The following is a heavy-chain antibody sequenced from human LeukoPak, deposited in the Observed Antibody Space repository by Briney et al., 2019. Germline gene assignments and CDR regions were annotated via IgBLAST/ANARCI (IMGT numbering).Heavy chain of an antibody. D-gene: IGHD1-7*01. J-gene: IGHJ4*02. CDR3: AREDDWNYEDY. CDR1: GFNFRSYG. CDR2: ISYDGSNT. Sequence: GGSLRLSCAASGFNFRSYGMHWVRQAPGKGLDWVALISYDGSNTYYADSVKGRFTISRDNAKNSLYLQMNSLRAEDTAIYFCAREDDWNYEDYWGQGTLVTVSS. V-gene: IGHV3-30*03.